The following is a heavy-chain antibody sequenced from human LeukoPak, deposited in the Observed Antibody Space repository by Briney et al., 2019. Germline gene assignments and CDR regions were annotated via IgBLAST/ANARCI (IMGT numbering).Heavy chain of an antibody. V-gene: IGHV6-1*01. CDR3: ARRLTQYDCFDP. D-gene: IGHD2-2*01. J-gene: IGHJ5*02. CDR1: GDSVSSNSVT. Sequence: SQTLSHTCAISGDSVSSNSVTWNWIRQSPSRGLEWLGRTYYRSTWYNDYAVSVRGRITVNPDTSKNQFSLHLNSVTPEDTAVYYCARRLTQYDCFDPWGQGILVTVSS. CDR2: TYYRSTWYN.